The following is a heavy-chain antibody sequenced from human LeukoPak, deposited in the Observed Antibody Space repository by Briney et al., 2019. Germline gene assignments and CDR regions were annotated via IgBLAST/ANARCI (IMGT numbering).Heavy chain of an antibody. CDR2: IWYDGSNK. CDR1: GFTFSSYG. Sequence: GGSLRLXCAASGFTFSSYGMHWVRRAPGKGLEWVAVIWYDGSNKYYADSVKGRFTISRDNSKNTLYLQMNSLRAEDTAVYYCASGSYYMGSFDYWGQGTLVTVSS. D-gene: IGHD3-10*01. V-gene: IGHV3-33*01. CDR3: ASGSYYMGSFDY. J-gene: IGHJ4*02.